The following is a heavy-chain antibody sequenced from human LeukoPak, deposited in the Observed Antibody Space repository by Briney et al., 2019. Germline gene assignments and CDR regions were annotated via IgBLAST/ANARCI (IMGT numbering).Heavy chain of an antibody. V-gene: IGHV3-23*01. J-gene: IGHJ4*02. CDR2: ISGGGGSI. CDR3: AKALGWELLWGYFDY. D-gene: IGHD1-26*01. Sequence: PGGSLRLSCTASGFPFSDYSMGWVRQAPGKGLEWVSSISGGGGSIYYADSVKGRFTISRDDSKNTLYLQMNSLRGEDTAIYYCAKALGWELLWGYFDYWGQGTLVTVSS. CDR1: GFPFSDYS.